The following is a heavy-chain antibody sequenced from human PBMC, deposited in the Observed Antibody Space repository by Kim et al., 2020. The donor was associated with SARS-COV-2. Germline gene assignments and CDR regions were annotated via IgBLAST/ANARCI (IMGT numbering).Heavy chain of an antibody. V-gene: IGHV4-34*01. CDR1: GGSFSGYY. J-gene: IGHJ4*02. Sequence: SETLSLTCAVYGGSFSGYYWSWIRQPPGKGLEWIGEINHSGSTNYNPSLKSRVTISVDTSKNQFSLKLSSVPAADTAVYYCAREVRDRYFDWRTLAADYFDYWGQGTLVTVSS. CDR2: INHSGST. CDR3: AREVRDRYFDWRTLAADYFDY. D-gene: IGHD3-9*01.